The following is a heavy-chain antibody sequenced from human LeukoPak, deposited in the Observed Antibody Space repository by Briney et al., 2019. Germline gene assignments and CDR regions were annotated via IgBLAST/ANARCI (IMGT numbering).Heavy chain of an antibody. J-gene: IGHJ4*02. CDR1: GFTFSSYA. CDR2: ISSNGGST. D-gene: IGHD3-16*01. CDR3: ARYQTRGRYFDY. Sequence: GGSLRLSCAASGFTFSSYAMHWVRQAPGKGLEYVSAISSNGGSTYYANSVKGRFTISRDNSKNTLYLQMGSRRGEDMAVYYCARYQTRGRYFDYWGQGTLGTVSS. V-gene: IGHV3-64*01.